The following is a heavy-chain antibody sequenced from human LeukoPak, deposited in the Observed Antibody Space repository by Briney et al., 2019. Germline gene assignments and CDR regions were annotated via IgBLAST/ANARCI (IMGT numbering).Heavy chain of an antibody. CDR3: ARAETTAGSY. CDR1: GVTVSSHY. J-gene: IGHJ4*02. D-gene: IGHD4-11*01. V-gene: IGHV3-53*01. Sequence: AGGSLRLSCAASGVTVSSHYMSWVRQAPGKGLEWVSVIYSDGSTNYADSVKGRFTISRDTSKNTLYLQMNSLRAEDTAVYFCARAETTAGSYWGQGNLVSVSS. CDR2: IYSDGST.